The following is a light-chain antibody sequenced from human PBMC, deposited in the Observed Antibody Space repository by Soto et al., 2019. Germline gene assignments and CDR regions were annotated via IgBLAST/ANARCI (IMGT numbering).Light chain of an antibody. CDR3: QQYTSYSRA. Sequence: DVQMTQSPSSLSASVGDRVTITCRASQDITNFLNWYQQKPGKAPKLLIYDATYLGSGVPSRFSGSGSGTDFTLTISGLQPDDFTTYYCQQYTSYSRAFGQGTKVDIK. J-gene: IGKJ1*01. V-gene: IGKV1-33*01. CDR1: QDITNF. CDR2: DAT.